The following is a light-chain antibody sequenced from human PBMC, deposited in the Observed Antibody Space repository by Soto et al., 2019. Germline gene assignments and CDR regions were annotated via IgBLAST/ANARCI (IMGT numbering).Light chain of an antibody. CDR3: QSYDSSLSGSYV. CDR2: GNS. Sequence: QSVLTQPPSVSGAPGQRVTISCTGSSSNIGAGYDVQWYQQLPGTAPKLIIYGNSQRPSGVPDRFSGSKSGTSASLAITGLQAEDEADYYCQSYDSSLSGSYVFGTGTKLTVL. J-gene: IGLJ1*01. CDR1: SSNIGAGYD. V-gene: IGLV1-40*01.